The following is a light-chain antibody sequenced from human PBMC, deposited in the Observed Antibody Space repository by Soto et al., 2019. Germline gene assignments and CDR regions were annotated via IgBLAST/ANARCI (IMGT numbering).Light chain of an antibody. J-gene: IGKJ4*01. CDR2: DAS. CDR3: QQYKDWPPLT. V-gene: IGKV1-5*01. CDR1: QSIGYW. Sequence: DIQMTQSPSTLSASVGDRVTITCRASQSIGYWLAWYQQKPGKAPKLLIYDASTLGSGVPSTFSASGSGTDFTLTISSLEPDDFALYYCQQYKDWPPLTFGGGTRVEIK.